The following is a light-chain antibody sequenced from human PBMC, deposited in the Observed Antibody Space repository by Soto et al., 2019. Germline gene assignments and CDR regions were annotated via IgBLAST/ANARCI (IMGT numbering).Light chain of an antibody. J-gene: IGLJ2*01. CDR3: CSYAGARVV. V-gene: IGLV2-23*02. Sequence: QSVLTKPASVSGSPGQSITISCTGTSSDVGSYNLVSWYQHHPGKAPKLMIYEVNKRPSGVSNRFSGSKSGNTASLTISGLQAEDEADYYCCSYAGARVVFGGGTKLTVL. CDR2: EVN. CDR1: SSDVGSYNL.